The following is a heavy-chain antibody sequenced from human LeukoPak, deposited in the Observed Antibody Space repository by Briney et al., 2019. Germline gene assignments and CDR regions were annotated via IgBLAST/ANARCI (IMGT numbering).Heavy chain of an antibody. J-gene: IGHJ4*02. CDR3: ARGGYCSSTSCYLNDY. V-gene: IGHV3-30-3*01. CDR1: GFNFEDYA. D-gene: IGHD2-2*01. Sequence: PGGSLRLSCATSGFNFEDYAMNWVRQAPGKGLEWVAVISYDGSNKYYADSVKGRFTISRDNSKNTLYLQMNSLRAEDTAVYYCARGGYCSSTSCYLNDYWGQGTLVTVSS. CDR2: ISYDGSNK.